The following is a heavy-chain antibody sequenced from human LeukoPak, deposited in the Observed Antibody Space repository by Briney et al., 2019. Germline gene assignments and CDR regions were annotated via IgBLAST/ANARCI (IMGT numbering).Heavy chain of an antibody. V-gene: IGHV4-34*01. CDR2: INHSGST. J-gene: IGHJ3*02. D-gene: IGHD3-22*01. Sequence: SETLSLTCAVYGGSFSGYYCSWIRQPPGKGLEWIGEINHSGSTNYNPSLKSRVTTSVDTSKNQFSLELSSVTAADTAVYYCARRYSYEIDIWGQGTMVTVSS. CDR1: GGSFSGYY. CDR3: ARRYSYEIDI.